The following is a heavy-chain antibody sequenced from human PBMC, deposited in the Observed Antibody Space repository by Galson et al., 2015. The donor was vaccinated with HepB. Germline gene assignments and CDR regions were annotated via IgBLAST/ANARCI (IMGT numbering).Heavy chain of an antibody. D-gene: IGHD1-26*01. J-gene: IGHJ5*01. CDR1: GFTFSFYS. Sequence: FLRLSCAASGFTFSFYSMNWVRQAPGKGLEWVSSISSTSSYIFYADSLKGRFTISRDNANNAVYLQMNSLRAGDTAVYYCARDRNTDSTVAPHSGFDSWGQGTLVTVSS. CDR2: ISSTSSYI. V-gene: IGHV3-21*01. CDR3: ARDRNTDSTVAPHSGFDS.